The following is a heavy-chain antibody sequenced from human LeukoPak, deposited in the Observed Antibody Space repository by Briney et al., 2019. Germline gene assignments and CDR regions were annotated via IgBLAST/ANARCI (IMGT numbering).Heavy chain of an antibody. V-gene: IGHV3-20*04. J-gene: IGHJ4*02. D-gene: IGHD3-3*01. CDR1: GFTFDDYG. CDR2: INWNGGST. Sequence: GGSLRLSCAASGFTFDDYGMSWVRQAPGKGLEWVSGINWNGGSTGYADPVKGRFTISRDNAKNSLYLQMNSLRAEDTALYYCAREGFLGRGYYFDYWGQGTLVTVSS. CDR3: AREGFLGRGYYFDY.